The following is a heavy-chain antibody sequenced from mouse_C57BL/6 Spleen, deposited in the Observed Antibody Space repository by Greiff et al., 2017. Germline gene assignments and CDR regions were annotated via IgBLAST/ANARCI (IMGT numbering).Heavy chain of an antibody. Sequence: EVMLVESGGGLVQPGGSMKLSCAASGFTFSDAWMDWVRQSPEKGLEWVAEIRNKANNHATYYAESVKGRFTISRDDSKSSVYLQMNSLRAEDTGIYYCTRGLRRRYWYFDVWGTGTTVTVSS. CDR1: GFTFSDAW. V-gene: IGHV6-6*01. CDR3: TRGLRRRYWYFDV. CDR2: IRNKANNHAT. J-gene: IGHJ1*03. D-gene: IGHD3-1*01.